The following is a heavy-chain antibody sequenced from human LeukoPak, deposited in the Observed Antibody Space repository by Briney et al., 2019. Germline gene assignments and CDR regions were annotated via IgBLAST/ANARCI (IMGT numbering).Heavy chain of an antibody. Sequence: GGSLRLPCAASGFTFSSYWMNWVRQAPGKGLEWVANIKQDGSEKYYVDSVKGRFTISRDNAKNSLYLQMNSLRAEDTAVYYCARTRITMIVGLASRFDYWGQGTLVTVSS. D-gene: IGHD3-22*01. J-gene: IGHJ4*02. CDR1: GFTFSSYW. V-gene: IGHV3-7*01. CDR3: ARTRITMIVGLASRFDY. CDR2: IKQDGSEK.